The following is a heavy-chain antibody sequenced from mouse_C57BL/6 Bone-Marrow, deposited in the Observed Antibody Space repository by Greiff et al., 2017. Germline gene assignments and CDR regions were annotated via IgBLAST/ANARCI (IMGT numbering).Heavy chain of an antibody. CDR3: ASMITTRGDFDY. CDR2: INSDGGST. Sequence: EVKVVESGGGLVQPGESLKLSCESNEYEFPSHDMSWVRKTPEKRLELVAAINSDGGSTYYPDTMERRFIISRDNTKKTLYLQMSSLRSEDTALYYCASMITTRGDFDYWGQGTTLTVSS. V-gene: IGHV5-2*01. D-gene: IGHD2-4*01. J-gene: IGHJ2*01. CDR1: EYEFPSHD.